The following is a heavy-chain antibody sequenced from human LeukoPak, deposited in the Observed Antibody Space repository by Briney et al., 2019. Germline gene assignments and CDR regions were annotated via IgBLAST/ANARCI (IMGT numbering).Heavy chain of an antibody. J-gene: IGHJ3*02. V-gene: IGHV3-73*01. D-gene: IGHD1-1*01. Sequence: PGGSLKLSCAASGFTFSGSAIHWVRQAFGKGLEWVGRIRMEGKSYATAYAASVKGRFTISRDDSKNTAYLQMNSLKTEDTAVYFCTRLEALPGYAFDIWGQGTMVTVSS. CDR2: IRMEGKSYAT. CDR1: GFTFSGSA. CDR3: TRLEALPGYAFDI.